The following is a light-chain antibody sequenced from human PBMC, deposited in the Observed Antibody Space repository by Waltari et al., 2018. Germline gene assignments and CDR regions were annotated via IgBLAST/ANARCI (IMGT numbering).Light chain of an antibody. J-gene: IGKJ2*01. Sequence: EIVLTQSPGTLSLSPGERATLSCRASQSVSSSYLAWYQQKSGQAPRLLIYGASSRATGIPDRFSGSGSGTDFSLNISRLEPEDFAVYYCQQYGSSPYTFGQGTMLEIK. CDR2: GAS. CDR1: QSVSSSY. V-gene: IGKV3-20*01. CDR3: QQYGSSPYT.